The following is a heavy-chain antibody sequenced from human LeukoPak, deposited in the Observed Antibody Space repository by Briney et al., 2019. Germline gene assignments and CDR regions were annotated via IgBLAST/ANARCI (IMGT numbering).Heavy chain of an antibody. Sequence: GGSLRLSCAASGFTFSSYEMNWARQAPGKGLEWVSYISSSGSTIYYADSVKGRFTISRDNAKNSLYLQMNSLRAEDTAVYYCARDLDYGDYVLDYWGQGTLVTVSS. CDR1: GFTFSSYE. J-gene: IGHJ4*02. CDR2: ISSSGSTI. D-gene: IGHD4-17*01. CDR3: ARDLDYGDYVLDY. V-gene: IGHV3-48*03.